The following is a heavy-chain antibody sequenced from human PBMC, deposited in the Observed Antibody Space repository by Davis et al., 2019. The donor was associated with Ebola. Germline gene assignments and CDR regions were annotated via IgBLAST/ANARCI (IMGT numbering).Heavy chain of an antibody. CDR3: ARGLQGEWFTQYYYYYYYMDV. CDR2: MNPNSGNT. CDR1: GYTFTSYD. Sequence: ASVKVSCKASGYTFTSYDINWVRQATGQGLEWMGWMNPNSGNTGYAQKFQGRVTITRNTSISTAYMELSSLRSEDTAVYYCARGLQGEWFTQYYYYYYYMDVWGKGTTVTVSS. J-gene: IGHJ6*03. V-gene: IGHV1-8*03. D-gene: IGHD3-3*01.